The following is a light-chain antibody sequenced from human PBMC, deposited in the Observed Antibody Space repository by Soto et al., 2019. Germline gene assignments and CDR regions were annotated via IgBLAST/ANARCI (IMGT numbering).Light chain of an antibody. CDR2: AAS. Sequence: DIQMTQSPSAMSASVGDRVTISCRASQGINNYLAWFQQKQGKAPKRLIYAASSLDSGVPSRFSGSGSGTEFTLKISSLQPEDFATYYCLQHNVSPYTFGQGTNLEIK. CDR1: QGINNY. V-gene: IGKV1-17*03. J-gene: IGKJ2*01. CDR3: LQHNVSPYT.